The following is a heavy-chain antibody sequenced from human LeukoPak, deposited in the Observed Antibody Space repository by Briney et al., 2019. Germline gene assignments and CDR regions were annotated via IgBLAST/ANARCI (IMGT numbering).Heavy chain of an antibody. CDR1: GFSFSTSG. V-gene: IGHV3-30*18. CDR2: ITYDGSNK. Sequence: GGSLRLSCAASGFSFSTSGMHWVRQPPGKGLEWVTVITYDGSNKYYADSVKGRFTISRDNFRNTLFLQMNSLRAEDTAVYYCAKDLTSGGSLFDYWGQGTLVTVSS. CDR3: AKDLTSGGSLFDY. J-gene: IGHJ4*02. D-gene: IGHD2-15*01.